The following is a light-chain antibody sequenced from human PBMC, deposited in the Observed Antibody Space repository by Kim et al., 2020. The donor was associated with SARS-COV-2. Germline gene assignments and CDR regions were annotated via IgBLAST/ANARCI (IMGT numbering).Light chain of an antibody. V-gene: IGKV3-15*01. Sequence: SVPAEEPATPSGPVSQSTRTDSAWYQQLPGQARCPLIYGAPSRATCLPDRFSGSGSEKALTPTISSLQTEDYAVYYCKKYSDWRTLGHGTKVDI. CDR1: QSTRTD. CDR2: GAP. CDR3: KKYSDWRT. J-gene: IGKJ1*01.